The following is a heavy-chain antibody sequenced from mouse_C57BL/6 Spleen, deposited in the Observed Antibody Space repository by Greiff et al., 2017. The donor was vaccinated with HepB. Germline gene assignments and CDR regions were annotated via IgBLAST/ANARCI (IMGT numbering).Heavy chain of an antibody. V-gene: IGHV1-64*01. J-gene: IGHJ2*01. Sequence: VQLQQPGAELVKPGASVKLSCKASGYTLTSYWMHWVKQRPGQGLEWIGMIHPNSGSTNYNEKFKSKATLTVDKSSSTAYMQLSSLTSEDSAVYYCARRPQTALDYWGQGTTLTVSS. CDR1: GYTLTSYW. D-gene: IGHD3-2*01. CDR2: IHPNSGST. CDR3: ARRPQTALDY.